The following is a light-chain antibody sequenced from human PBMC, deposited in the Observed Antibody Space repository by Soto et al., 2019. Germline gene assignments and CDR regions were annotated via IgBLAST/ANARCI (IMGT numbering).Light chain of an antibody. Sequence: EVVLTQSPATLSLSPGERATLSCRASENVRTFVDWYQQKPGQAPRLLMFGASNRATGIPARFSGSGSGTDFTLTISNLEPEDFAVYYCQQHSHWPPWTFGQGTKV. CDR2: GAS. V-gene: IGKV3-11*01. CDR3: QQHSHWPPWT. CDR1: ENVRTF. J-gene: IGKJ1*01.